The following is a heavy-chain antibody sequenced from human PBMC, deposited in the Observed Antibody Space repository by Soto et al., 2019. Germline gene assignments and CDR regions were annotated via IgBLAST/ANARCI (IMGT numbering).Heavy chain of an antibody. CDR2: ISHSGST. V-gene: IGHV4-34*01. J-gene: IGHJ6*02. Sequence: PSETLSLTCAVYGGSFSGYYWSWIRQPPGKGLEWIGEISHSGSTNYNPSLKSRVTISVDTSKNQFSLKLSSVTAAGTAVYYCARGANGYCSGGSCYPWYYYYYGMDVWGQGTTVTVSS. CDR1: GGSFSGYY. D-gene: IGHD2-15*01. CDR3: ARGANGYCSGGSCYPWYYYYYGMDV.